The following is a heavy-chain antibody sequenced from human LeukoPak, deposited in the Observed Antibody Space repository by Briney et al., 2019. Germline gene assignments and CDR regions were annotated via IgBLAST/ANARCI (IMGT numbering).Heavy chain of an antibody. J-gene: IGHJ4*02. Sequence: GGSLRLSCAASGFTFSSYSMNWVRQAPGKGLEWVSSISSSSSYIYYADSAKGRFTISRDNAKNSLYLQMNSLRAEDTAVYYCARDGRFLEWLFPWGQGTLVTVSS. D-gene: IGHD3-3*01. CDR3: ARDGRFLEWLFP. V-gene: IGHV3-21*01. CDR2: ISSSSSYI. CDR1: GFTFSSYS.